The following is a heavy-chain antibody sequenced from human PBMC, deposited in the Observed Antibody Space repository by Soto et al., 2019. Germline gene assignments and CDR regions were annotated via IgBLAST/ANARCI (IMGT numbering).Heavy chain of an antibody. CDR3: ARDKDVVVPAARSWFDP. V-gene: IGHV3-7*01. CDR2: IKQDGSEK. D-gene: IGHD2-2*01. J-gene: IGHJ5*02. Sequence: SLRLSCAASGFTFSSYWMSWVRQAPGKGLEWVANIKQDGSEKYYVDSVKGRFTISRDNAKNSLYLQMNSLRAEDTAVYYCARDKDVVVPAARSWFDPWGQGTLVTVSS. CDR1: GFTFSSYW.